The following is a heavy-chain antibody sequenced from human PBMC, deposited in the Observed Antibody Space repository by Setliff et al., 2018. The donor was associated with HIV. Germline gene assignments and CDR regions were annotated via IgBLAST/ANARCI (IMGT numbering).Heavy chain of an antibody. CDR3: TRGGDLARVVGFRGFDP. D-gene: IGHD3-16*01. CDR2: IDPNNGDS. V-gene: IGHV1-2*02. J-gene: IGHJ5*02. CDR1: GYTFTAYY. Sequence: GASVKVSCKTSGYTFTAYYMHWARQAPGQGLEWMGWIDPNNGDSDSAQKFQGRFTLTRDTSISTAYMELRSLTSDDTALYYCTRGGDLARVVGFRGFDPWGQGTQVTVSS.